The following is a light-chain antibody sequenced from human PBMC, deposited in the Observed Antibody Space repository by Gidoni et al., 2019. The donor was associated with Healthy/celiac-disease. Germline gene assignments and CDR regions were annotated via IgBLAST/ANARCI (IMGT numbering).Light chain of an antibody. CDR3: QTWGTGIVV. V-gene: IGLV4-69*01. CDR2: LNSDGSH. CDR1: SGHSSYA. Sequence: QLVLTQSPSASASLGASVKLPCTLSSGHSSYAVAWHQQQPEKSPRYLMKLNSDGSHSKGDGIPDRFSGSSSGAERYLTIASLQSEDEADYYCQTWGTGIVVFGGGTKLTVL. J-gene: IGLJ2*01.